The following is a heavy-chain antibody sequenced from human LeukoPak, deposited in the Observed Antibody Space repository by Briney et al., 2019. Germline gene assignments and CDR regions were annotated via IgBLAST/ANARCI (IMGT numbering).Heavy chain of an antibody. V-gene: IGHV4-39*07. CDR1: GGSISRSSYY. CDR2: FYYSGNT. Sequence: PSETLSLTCTVSGGSISRSSYYWGWIRQPPGKGLEWIGSFYYSGNTYYNPSLKSRVTISVDTSKNQFSLKLSSVTAADTAVYYCARISAHCSSTNCYWTNWFDPWGQGTLVTVSS. D-gene: IGHD2-2*01. CDR3: ARISAHCSSTNCYWTNWFDP. J-gene: IGHJ5*02.